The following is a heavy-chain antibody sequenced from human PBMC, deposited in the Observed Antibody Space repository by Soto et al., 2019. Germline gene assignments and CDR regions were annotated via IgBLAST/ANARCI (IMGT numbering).Heavy chain of an antibody. CDR3: ARGDSGYKRRGNLGYYYYMDV. CDR2: INSVGSST. Sequence: EVQLVESGGGLVQPGGSLRLSCAASGFTFSSYWMHWVRQAPGKGLVWDSRINSVGSSTSYADSVKGRFTISRDNAKNTLYLQMNSLRAEDTAVYYCARGDSGYKRRGNLGYYYYMDVWGKGTTVTVSS. V-gene: IGHV3-74*01. CDR1: GFTFSSYW. J-gene: IGHJ6*03. D-gene: IGHD5-12*01.